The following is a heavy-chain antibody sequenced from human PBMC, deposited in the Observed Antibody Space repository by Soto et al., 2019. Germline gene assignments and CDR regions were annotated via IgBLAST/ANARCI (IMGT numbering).Heavy chain of an antibody. D-gene: IGHD6-19*01. CDR1: GFTFSAVY. CDR2: ISSSGTSA. J-gene: IGHJ4*02. V-gene: IGHV3-11*05. Sequence: QVQLEESGGGLVKPGGSLRLSCAASGFTFSAVYMSWIRQAPNKGLEYISYISSSGTSANYADSVKGRFTISRDNAKNSLYLQMNSLRAEDTAVYSCARDRGAVTGQSFDYWGQGALVTVSS. CDR3: ARDRGAVTGQSFDY.